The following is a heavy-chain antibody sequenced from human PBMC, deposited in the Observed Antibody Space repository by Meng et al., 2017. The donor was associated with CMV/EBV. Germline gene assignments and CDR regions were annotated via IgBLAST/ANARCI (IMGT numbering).Heavy chain of an antibody. CDR3: ASPLVGGSSSWYDFDY. Sequence: ETLSLTCAASGFTFSSYSMNWVRQAPGKGLEWVSSISSSSSYIYYADSVKGRFTISRDNAKNSLYLQMNSLRAEDTAVYYCASPLVGGSSSWYDFDYWGQGTLVTVSS. J-gene: IGHJ4*02. CDR2: ISSSSSYI. CDR1: GFTFSSYS. D-gene: IGHD6-13*01. V-gene: IGHV3-21*01.